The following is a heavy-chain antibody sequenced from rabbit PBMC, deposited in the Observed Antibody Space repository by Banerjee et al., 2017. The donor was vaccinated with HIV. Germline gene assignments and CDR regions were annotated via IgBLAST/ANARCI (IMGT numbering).Heavy chain of an antibody. CDR2: IYTGSGRT. J-gene: IGHJ4*01. V-gene: IGHV1S45*01. CDR3: TRSSGGGGYGEFNL. D-gene: IGHD3-1*01. CDR1: GFSFSSSYW. Sequence: EESGGDLVKPEGSLTLTCTASGFSFSSSYWICWVRQAPGKGLEWIGCIYTGSGRTYYASWAKGRFTISKTSSTTVTLQMTSLTAADTATYFCTRSSGGGGYGEFNLWGPGTLVTVS.